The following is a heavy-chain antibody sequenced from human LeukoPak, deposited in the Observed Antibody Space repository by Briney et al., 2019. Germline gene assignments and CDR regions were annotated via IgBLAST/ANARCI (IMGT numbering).Heavy chain of an antibody. CDR2: IYSSGST. D-gene: IGHD3-10*01. J-gene: IGHJ5*02. V-gene: IGHV3-66*04. Sequence: GGSLRLSCAASGFIFSSYGMHWVRQAPGKGLEWVSIIYSSGSTYYADSVKGRFTISRDNSKNTLYLQMNSLRAEDTAVYYCARRGNYYGSGSNNWFDPWGQGTLVTVSS. CDR3: ARRGNYYGSGSNNWFDP. CDR1: GFIFSSYG.